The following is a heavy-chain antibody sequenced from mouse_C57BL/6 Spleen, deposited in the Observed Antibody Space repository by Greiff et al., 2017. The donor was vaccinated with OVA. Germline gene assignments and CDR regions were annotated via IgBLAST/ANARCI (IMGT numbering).Heavy chain of an antibody. J-gene: IGHJ4*01. V-gene: IGHV5-4*03. D-gene: IGHD1-1*01. Sequence: EVMLVESGGGLVKPGGSLKLSCAASGFTFSSYAMSWVRQTPEKRLEWVATISDGGSYTYYPDNVQGRFTISRDNAKNNLYLQMSHLKSEDTAMYYCARVYYGSHAMDYWGQGTSVTVSS. CDR1: GFTFSSYA. CDR2: ISDGGSYT. CDR3: ARVYYGSHAMDY.